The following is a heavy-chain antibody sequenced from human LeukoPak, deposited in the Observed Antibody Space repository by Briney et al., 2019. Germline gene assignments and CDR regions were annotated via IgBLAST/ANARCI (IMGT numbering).Heavy chain of an antibody. CDR1: GFTFSSYA. V-gene: IGHV3-23*01. D-gene: IGHD2-2*01. J-gene: IGHJ4*02. CDR2: ISGSGGST. Sequence: PGGTLRLSCAASGFTFSSYAVSWVRQAPGKGLEWVSAISGSGGSTYYADSVKGRFTISRDNSKNTLYLQMNSLRAEDTAVYYCAKWVVPAEGYFDYWGQGTLVTVSS. CDR3: AKWVVPAEGYFDY.